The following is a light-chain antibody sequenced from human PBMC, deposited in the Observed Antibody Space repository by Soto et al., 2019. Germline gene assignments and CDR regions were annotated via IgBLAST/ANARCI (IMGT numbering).Light chain of an antibody. CDR3: QQYNSYLWT. CDR1: QSISSW. V-gene: IGKV1-5*01. Sequence: DIQMTQSPSTLSASVGDRVTITCRASQSISSWLAWYQQKPGKAPKLLIYDASSLESGVPSRFSGSGSGTEFTLTISSLQTDDLATYYCQQYNSYLWTFGQGTKVEIK. CDR2: DAS. J-gene: IGKJ1*01.